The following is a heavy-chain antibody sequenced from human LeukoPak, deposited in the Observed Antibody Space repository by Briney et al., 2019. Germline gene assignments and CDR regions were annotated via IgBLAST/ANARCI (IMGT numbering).Heavy chain of an antibody. D-gene: IGHD2-8*02. CDR1: GFSFRSHW. CDR3: ARDHIEPGVILDY. V-gene: IGHV3-7*05. Sequence: GGSLRLSCAASGFSFRSHWMIWVRQAPGKGLEWVASLNQGGDENYYVDSVKGRFTISRDNAKNSLYLQMNSLRAEDTAVYYCARDHIEPGVILDYWGQGTLVTVSS. J-gene: IGHJ4*02. CDR2: LNQGGDEN.